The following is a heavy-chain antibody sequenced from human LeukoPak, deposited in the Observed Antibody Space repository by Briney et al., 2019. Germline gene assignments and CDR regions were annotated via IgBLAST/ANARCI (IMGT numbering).Heavy chain of an antibody. V-gene: IGHV6-1*01. CDR1: GDSVSSKNGA. Sequence: SQTLSLTCAISGDSVSSKNGAWNWIRQSPSRGLEWLGRTYYRSKWYDDYAESLKGRITISPDTSKYQFSLQLNSVTPEDTAVYYCARDVGTSSWYTFDYWGQGTLVTVSS. D-gene: IGHD6-13*01. J-gene: IGHJ4*02. CDR3: ARDVGTSSWYTFDY. CDR2: TYYRSKWYD.